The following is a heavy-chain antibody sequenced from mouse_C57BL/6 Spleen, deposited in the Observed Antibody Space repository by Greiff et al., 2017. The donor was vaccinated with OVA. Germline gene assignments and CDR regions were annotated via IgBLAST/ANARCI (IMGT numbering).Heavy chain of an antibody. V-gene: IGHV5-17*01. D-gene: IGHD2-5*01. J-gene: IGHJ3*01. CDR1: GFTFSDYG. Sequence: DVKLVESGGGLVKPGGSLKLSCAASGFTFSDYGMHWVRQAPEKGLEWVAYISSGSSTIYYADTVKGRFTISRDNAKNTLFLQMTSLRSEDTAMYYCARYSNYPFAYWGQGTLVTVSA. CDR3: ARYSNYPFAY. CDR2: ISSGSSTI.